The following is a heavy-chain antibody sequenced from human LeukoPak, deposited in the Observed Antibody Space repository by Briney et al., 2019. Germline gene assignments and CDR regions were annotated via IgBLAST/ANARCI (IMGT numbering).Heavy chain of an antibody. J-gene: IGHJ4*02. CDR1: GFTFSSYA. D-gene: IGHD1-26*01. CDR3: AKGQKWELPLDF. CDR2: ISDSGRST. V-gene: IGHV3-23*01. Sequence: PGGSLRLSCAASGFTFSSYAMTWVRQAPGKGLEWGSAISDSGRSTYYADSVKGRFTISRDISKSTLYLQMNSLRAEDTALYSCAKGQKWELPLDFWGQGTLVTVSS.